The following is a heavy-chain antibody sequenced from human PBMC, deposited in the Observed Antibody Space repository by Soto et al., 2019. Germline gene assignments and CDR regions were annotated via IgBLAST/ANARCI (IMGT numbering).Heavy chain of an antibody. CDR3: ARVGGINWFDP. V-gene: IGHV4-59*12. Sequence: SESLSLTCTVSGGSISSYYWSWIRQPPGKGLEWIGYIYYSGSTNYNPSLKSRVTISVDTSKNQFSLKLSSVTAADTAVYYCARVGGINWFDPWGQGTLVTVSS. CDR1: GGSISSYY. CDR2: IYYSGST. J-gene: IGHJ5*02. D-gene: IGHD3-16*01.